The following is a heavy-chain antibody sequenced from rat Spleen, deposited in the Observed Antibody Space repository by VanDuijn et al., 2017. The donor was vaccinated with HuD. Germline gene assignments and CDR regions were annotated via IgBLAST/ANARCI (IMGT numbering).Heavy chain of an antibody. Sequence: EVQLVESGGGLVQPGRSLKLSCVVSGFTFNNYWMTWIRQAPGKGLEWVASISSEGRSTYYPDSVKGRFTISRDNAKSTLYLQMDSLRSEDTATYYCATSTGRRVTDAWGQGASVTVSS. D-gene: IGHD5-1*01. CDR3: ATSTGRRVTDA. J-gene: IGHJ4*01. V-gene: IGHV5-31*01. CDR1: GFTFNNYW. CDR2: ISSEGRST.